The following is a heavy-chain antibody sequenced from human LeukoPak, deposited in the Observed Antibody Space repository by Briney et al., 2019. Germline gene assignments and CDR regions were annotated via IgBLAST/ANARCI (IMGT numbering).Heavy chain of an antibody. J-gene: IGHJ6*02. V-gene: IGHV3-74*01. CDR1: GFTFSSYW. Sequence: GGSLRLSCAASGFTFSSYWMHWVRQAPGKGLVWVSRINSDGSFTNYADSVKGRFTISRDNAKNTLYLQMSSLRAEDTAVYFCVRGYSFGPYGMDVWGQGTTVTVSS. CDR2: INSDGSFT. CDR3: VRGYSFGPYGMDV. D-gene: IGHD2-15*01.